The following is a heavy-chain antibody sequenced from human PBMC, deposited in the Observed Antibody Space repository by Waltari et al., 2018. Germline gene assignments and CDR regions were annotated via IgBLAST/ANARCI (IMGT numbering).Heavy chain of an antibody. Sequence: EVQLVESGGGLVQPGGSLRLSCAASGFSFGDYWMHWVRQAPGKGLGWVALINIDGGYFSYTDSVKGRFTISRDNAKNTVFLQLNSVRAEDTAVYYCARKGGRGYPYGPFYYDYWGQGTLVTVSS. CDR1: GFSFGDYW. CDR3: ARKGGRGYPYGPFYYDY. V-gene: IGHV3-74*01. D-gene: IGHD5-18*01. CDR2: INIDGGYF. J-gene: IGHJ4*02.